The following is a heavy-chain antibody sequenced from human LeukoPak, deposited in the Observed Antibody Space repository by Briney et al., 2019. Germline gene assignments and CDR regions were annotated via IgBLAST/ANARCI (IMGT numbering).Heavy chain of an antibody. CDR1: GGSISSGGYS. Sequence: SQTLSLTCAVSGGSISSGGYSWSWIRQPPGKGLEWIGYIYHSGSTYYNPSLKSRVTISVDRSKNQFSLKLSSVTAADTAVYYCARVSGRGYLDYWGQGTLVTVSS. J-gene: IGHJ4*02. CDR3: ARVSGRGYLDY. V-gene: IGHV4-30-2*01. CDR2: IYHSGST.